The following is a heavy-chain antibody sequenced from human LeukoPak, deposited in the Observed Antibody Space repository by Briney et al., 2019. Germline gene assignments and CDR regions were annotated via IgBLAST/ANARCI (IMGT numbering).Heavy chain of an antibody. J-gene: IGHJ4*02. CDR2: INSDGSIT. CDR1: GFTFSRNW. V-gene: IGHV3-74*01. CDR3: AKIDAY. Sequence: GGSPRLPCAASGFTFSRNWMHWVRQAPGKGLVWVSRINSDGSITNYADSVKGRFTISRDNAKNTLYLQMSSLRAEDTAVYYCAKIDAYWGQGTLVTVSS.